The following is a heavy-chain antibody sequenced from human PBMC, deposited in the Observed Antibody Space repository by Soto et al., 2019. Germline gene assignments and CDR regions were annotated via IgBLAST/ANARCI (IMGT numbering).Heavy chain of an antibody. D-gene: IGHD3-22*01. V-gene: IGHV3-23*01. Sequence: GGSLRLSCAASGFTFSSYAMSWVRQAPGKGLEWVSAISGSGGSTYYADSVKGRFTISRDNSKNTLYLQMNSLRAEDTAVYYCAKDPWYYDSSGPFDYWGQGTLVTVSS. J-gene: IGHJ4*02. CDR1: GFTFSSYA. CDR2: ISGSGGST. CDR3: AKDPWYYDSSGPFDY.